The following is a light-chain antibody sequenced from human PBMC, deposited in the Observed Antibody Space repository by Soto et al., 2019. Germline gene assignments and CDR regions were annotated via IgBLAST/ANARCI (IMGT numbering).Light chain of an antibody. CDR2: KAS. J-gene: IGKJ1*01. CDR1: QTISSW. Sequence: DIQMTQSPSTLSASVRDRVTITCRASQTISSWLAWFQQRPGRAPKFLIYKASSLKSGVPSRFSGSGSGTDFTLTISSLQPEDFATYYCQQANSFPRTFGQGTKVDIK. CDR3: QQANSFPRT. V-gene: IGKV1-5*03.